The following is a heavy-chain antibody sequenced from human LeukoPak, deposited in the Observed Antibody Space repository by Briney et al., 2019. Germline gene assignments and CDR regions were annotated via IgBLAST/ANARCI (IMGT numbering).Heavy chain of an antibody. J-gene: IGHJ4*02. CDR2: ISGSGGST. CDR3: AKSSGLLPYYFDY. Sequence: GGSVRLSCAASGFTFSSYDMSWVRQAPGKGLEWVSAISGSGGSTYYADSVKGRFTISRDNSKNTLYLQMNSLRAEDTAVYYCAKSSGLLPYYFDYWGQGTLVTVSS. CDR1: GFTFSSYD. V-gene: IGHV3-23*01. D-gene: IGHD2-15*01.